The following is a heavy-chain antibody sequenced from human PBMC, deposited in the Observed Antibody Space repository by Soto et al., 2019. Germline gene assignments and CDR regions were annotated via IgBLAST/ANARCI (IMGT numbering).Heavy chain of an antibody. D-gene: IGHD2-2*01. V-gene: IGHV1-18*01. CDR1: GYTFTSYG. J-gene: IGHJ4*02. CDR3: ARYCSSTSCYGGGLGY. CDR2: ISAYSGNT. Sequence: QVQLVQSGAEVKKPGASVKVSCKASGYTFTSYGISWVRQAPGQGLEWIGWISAYSGNTNYAQKLQGRVTMTTDTSTSTAYMELRSLRSDDTAVYYCARYCSSTSCYGGGLGYWGQGTLVTVSS.